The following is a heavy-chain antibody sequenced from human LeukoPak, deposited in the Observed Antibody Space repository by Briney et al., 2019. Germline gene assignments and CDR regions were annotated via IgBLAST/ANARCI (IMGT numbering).Heavy chain of an antibody. CDR2: ISSSSSYI. CDR3: ARGGQDSYGSEYYYMDV. J-gene: IGHJ6*03. Sequence: GGSLRLSCAASGFTFSSYSMNWVRQAPGKGLEWVSSISSSSSYIYYADSVKGRFTISRDNAKNSLYLQMNSLRAEDTAVYYCARGGQDSYGSEYYYMDVWGKGTTVTVSS. D-gene: IGHD5-18*01. V-gene: IGHV3-21*01. CDR1: GFTFSSYS.